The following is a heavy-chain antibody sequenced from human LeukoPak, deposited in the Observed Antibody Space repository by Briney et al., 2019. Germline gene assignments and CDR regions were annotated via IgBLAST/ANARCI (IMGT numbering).Heavy chain of an antibody. V-gene: IGHV3-30*03. J-gene: IGHJ3*02. CDR2: ISYDGSNK. CDR1: GFTFSSYG. D-gene: IGHD3-10*01. CDR3: ARGDLWFGEPYDAFDI. Sequence: GRSLRLSCAASGFTFSSYGMHWVRQAPGKGLEWVAVISYDGSNKYYADSVKGRFTISRDNSKNTLYLQMNSLRAEDTAVYYCARGDLWFGEPYDAFDIWGQGTMVTVSS.